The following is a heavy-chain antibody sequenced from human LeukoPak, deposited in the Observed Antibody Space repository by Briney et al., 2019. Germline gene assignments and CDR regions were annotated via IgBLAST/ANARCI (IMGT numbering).Heavy chain of an antibody. Sequence: SETLSLTCTVSGGSISSSSYYWGWIRQPPGKGLEWIGSIYYSGSAYYNPSLKSRVTISVDTSKNQFSLKLSSVTAADTAVYYCAGTRYCSGGSCYSRGRNYYYYYMDVWGKGTTVTVSS. CDR2: IYYSGSA. CDR3: AGTRYCSGGSCYSRGRNYYYYYMDV. CDR1: GGSISSSSYY. D-gene: IGHD2-15*01. V-gene: IGHV4-39*01. J-gene: IGHJ6*03.